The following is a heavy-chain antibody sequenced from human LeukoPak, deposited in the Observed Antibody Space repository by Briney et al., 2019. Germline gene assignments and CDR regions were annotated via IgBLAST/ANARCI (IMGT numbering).Heavy chain of an antibody. CDR3: ASTSGWYEPIDY. D-gene: IGHD6-19*01. V-gene: IGHV3-33*08. Sequence: GGSLLLSCAASGFTFSSYAMNWVRQAPGKGLEWVAVIWYDGSNKYYADSVKGRFTISRDNSKNTLYLQMNSLRAEDTAVYYCASTSGWYEPIDYWGQGTLVTVSS. CDR1: GFTFSSYA. CDR2: IWYDGSNK. J-gene: IGHJ4*02.